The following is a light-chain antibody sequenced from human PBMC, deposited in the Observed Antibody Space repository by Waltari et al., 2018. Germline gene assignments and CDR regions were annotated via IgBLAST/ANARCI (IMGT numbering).Light chain of an antibody. CDR1: QSVTSIS. V-gene: IGKV3-20*01. J-gene: IGKJ4*01. CDR3: QQYDGEVVT. CDR2: GTS. Sequence: EIVLTQSPGTLSLSPGERVTLSCRASQSVTSISLTWYQQKVGQAPRLLIYGTSSRATGIPDRFSGSGSGTDFTLTISRLEPEDFAVYYCQQYDGEVVTFGGGTKVEI.